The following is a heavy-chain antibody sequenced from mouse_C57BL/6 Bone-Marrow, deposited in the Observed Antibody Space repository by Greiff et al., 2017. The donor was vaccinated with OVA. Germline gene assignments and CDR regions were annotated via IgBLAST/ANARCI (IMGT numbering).Heavy chain of an antibody. D-gene: IGHD2-4*01. CDR3: VRGDYDYDEGAMDY. CDR2: IRSKSNNYAT. CDR1: GFSFNTYA. Sequence: EVQLVESGGGLVQPKGSLKLSCAASGFSFNTYAMNWVRQAPGKGLEWVARIRSKSNNYATYYTDSVKDRFTISRDDSESMLYLQMNNLKTEDTAMYYCVRGDYDYDEGAMDYWGQGTSVTVSS. J-gene: IGHJ4*01. V-gene: IGHV10-1*01.